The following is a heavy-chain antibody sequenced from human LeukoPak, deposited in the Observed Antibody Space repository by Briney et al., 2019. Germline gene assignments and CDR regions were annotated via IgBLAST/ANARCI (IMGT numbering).Heavy chain of an antibody. CDR1: GFIFSSYS. J-gene: IGHJ5*02. D-gene: IGHD6-19*01. CDR2: ISSSSSYI. CDR3: ARAIAVAGTRWFDP. V-gene: IGHV3-21*01. Sequence: GGSLRLSCAASGFIFSSYSMNWVRQAPGKGLEWVSSISSSSSYIYYADSVKGRSTISRDNAKNSLYLQMNSLRAEDTAVYYCARAIAVAGTRWFDPWGQGTLVTVSS.